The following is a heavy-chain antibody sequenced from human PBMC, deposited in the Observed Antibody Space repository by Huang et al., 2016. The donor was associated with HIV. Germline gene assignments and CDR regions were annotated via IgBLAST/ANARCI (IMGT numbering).Heavy chain of an antibody. CDR3: AKDAKQFCSGGSCYSSNIDY. CDR1: GFPFSSFG. D-gene: IGHD2-15*01. Sequence: QVRLVESGGGVVQPGGSLRLSCVASGFPFSSFGMHWVRSPPGQGLEGVALIRNDGTNVTYSASVKGRFIMSRDNSKNTLFLQLRIVRADDTAIDYCAKDAKQFCSGGSCYSSNIDYWGQGTLVTVSS. V-gene: IGHV3-30*02. CDR2: IRNDGTNV. J-gene: IGHJ4*02.